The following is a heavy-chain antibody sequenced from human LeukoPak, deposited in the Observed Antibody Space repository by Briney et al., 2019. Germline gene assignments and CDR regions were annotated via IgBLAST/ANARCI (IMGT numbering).Heavy chain of an antibody. V-gene: IGHV1-2*02. Sequence: GASVKVSCKASGYTFTGYYMHWVRQALGQGLEWMGWINPNSGGTNYAQKFQGRVTMTRDTSISTAYMELSRLRSDDTAVYYCARATYDSSGYYYVGYWGQGTLVTVSS. D-gene: IGHD3-22*01. CDR1: GYTFTGYY. J-gene: IGHJ4*02. CDR2: INPNSGGT. CDR3: ARATYDSSGYYYVGY.